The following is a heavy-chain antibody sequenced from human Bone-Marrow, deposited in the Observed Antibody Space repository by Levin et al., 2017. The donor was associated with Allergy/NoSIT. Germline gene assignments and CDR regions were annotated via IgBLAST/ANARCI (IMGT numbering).Heavy chain of an antibody. CDR1: GFTFSSYG. V-gene: IGHV3-33*01. D-gene: IGHD2-2*02. Sequence: PGGSLRLSCAASGFTFSSYGMHWVRQAPGKGLEWVAVIWYDGSNKYYADSVKGRFTISRDNSKNTLYLQMNSLRAEDTAVYYCARGGARGYCSSTSCYNYFDYWGQGTLVTVSS. J-gene: IGHJ4*02. CDR2: IWYDGSNK. CDR3: ARGGARGYCSSTSCYNYFDY.